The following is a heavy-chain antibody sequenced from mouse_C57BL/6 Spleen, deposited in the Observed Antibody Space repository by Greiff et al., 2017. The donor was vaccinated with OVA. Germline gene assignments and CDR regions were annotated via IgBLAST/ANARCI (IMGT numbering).Heavy chain of an antibody. D-gene: IGHD2-4*01. V-gene: IGHV1-64*01. J-gene: IGHJ3*01. CDR2: IHPNSGST. CDR1: GYTFTSYW. Sequence: QVQLKQPGAELVKPGASVKLSCKASGYTFTSYWMHWVKQRPGQGLEWIGMIHPNSGSTNYNEKFKSKATLTVDKSSSTAYMQLSSLTSEDSAVYYCARFPYDYDAWFAYWGQGTLVTVSA. CDR3: ARFPYDYDAWFAY.